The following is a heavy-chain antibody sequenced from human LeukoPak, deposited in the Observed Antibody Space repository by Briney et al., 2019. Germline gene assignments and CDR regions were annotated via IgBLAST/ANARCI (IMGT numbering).Heavy chain of an antibody. J-gene: IGHJ4*02. Sequence: SETLSLTCTVSGVSISSTSHAWGWSRQPPGKGLEWLGNIYNSGSSNYSPSLRSRVSISVDTSKNQFSLKLSSVTAADTAVYYCARGYPFLYYWGQGTLVTVSS. D-gene: IGHD2/OR15-2a*01. CDR3: ARGYPFLYY. CDR1: GVSISSTSHA. V-gene: IGHV4-39*01. CDR2: IYNSGSS.